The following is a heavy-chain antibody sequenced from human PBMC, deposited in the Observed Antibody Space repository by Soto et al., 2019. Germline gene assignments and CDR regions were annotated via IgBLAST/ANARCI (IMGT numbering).Heavy chain of an antibody. D-gene: IGHD3-22*01. J-gene: IGHJ6*02. V-gene: IGHV1-69*13. CDR3: ARDPSTYYYDSSGYHGIYYYYGMDV. CDR1: GGTFSSYA. Sequence: SVKVSCKASGGTFSSYAISWVRQAPGQGLEWMGGIIPIFGTANYAQKFQGRVTITADESTSTAYMELSSLRSEDTAVYYCARDPSTYYYDSSGYHGIYYYYGMDVWGQGTTVTVSS. CDR2: IIPIFGTA.